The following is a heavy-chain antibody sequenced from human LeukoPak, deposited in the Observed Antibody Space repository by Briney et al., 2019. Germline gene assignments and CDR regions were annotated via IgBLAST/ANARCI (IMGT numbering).Heavy chain of an antibody. CDR1: GGSISSYY. D-gene: IGHD2-2*01. J-gene: IGHJ6*02. CDR3: ARASTLPACLDV. Sequence: SETLSLTCTVSGGSISSYYWSWIRQPPGKGLEWIGYIYYSGSTNYNPSLKSRVTISVDTSKNQFSLKLSSVTAADTAVYYCARASTLPACLDVWGQGTTVTVSS. V-gene: IGHV4-59*01. CDR2: IYYSGST.